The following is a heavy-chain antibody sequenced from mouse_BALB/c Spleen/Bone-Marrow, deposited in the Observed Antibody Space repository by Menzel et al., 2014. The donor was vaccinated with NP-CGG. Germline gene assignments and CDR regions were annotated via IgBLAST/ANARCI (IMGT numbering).Heavy chain of an antibody. D-gene: IGHD1-1*01. V-gene: IGHV1-67*01. CDR1: GYTFTDYA. CDR2: ISTYSGNT. Sequence: VKVVESGPELVRPGVSVKISCKGSGYTFTDYAMHWVRQSHAKSLEWIGVISTYSGNTNYNQKFKGKATMTVDKSSSTAYMELARLTSEDSAIYYCARRGYGSSPFDYRGQGTTLTVSS. J-gene: IGHJ2*01. CDR3: ARRGYGSSPFDY.